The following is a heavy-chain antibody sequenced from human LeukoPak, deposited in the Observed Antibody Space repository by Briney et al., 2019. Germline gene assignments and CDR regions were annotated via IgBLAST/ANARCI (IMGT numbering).Heavy chain of an antibody. CDR1: GYTFTGYY. J-gene: IGHJ4*02. Sequence: AAVKVSCKASGYTFTGYYLHWVRQAPGQGLEWMGWINPNSGGTRYAQKFQGRVTMTRDTSIITAYMELSRLRSDDTAVYYCARRYVGGFDYWGQGTLVTVSS. D-gene: IGHD3-10*01. V-gene: IGHV1-2*02. CDR2: INPNSGGT. CDR3: ARRYVGGFDY.